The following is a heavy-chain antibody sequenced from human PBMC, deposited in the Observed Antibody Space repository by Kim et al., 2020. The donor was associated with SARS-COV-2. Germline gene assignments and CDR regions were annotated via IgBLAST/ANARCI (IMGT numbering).Heavy chain of an antibody. J-gene: IGHJ6*02. CDR3: STGDYWDDGGLGV. Sequence: GGSLRLSCAASGLNFSSYGMNWVRQAPGKGLEWVSSITSGGRYIHYADSVKGRFAISRDNAKNTLYLQVSSLRAEDTAVYYCSTGDYWDDGGLGVRRQGT. D-gene: IGHD1-1*01. CDR2: ITSGGRYI. V-gene: IGHV3-21*06. CDR1: GLNFSSYG.